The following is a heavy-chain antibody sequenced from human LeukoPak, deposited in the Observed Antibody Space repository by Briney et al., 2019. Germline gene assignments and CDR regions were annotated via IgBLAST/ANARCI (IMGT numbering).Heavy chain of an antibody. CDR1: GFTFSSYE. CDR3: AKDIGSGWSEDAFDI. D-gene: IGHD6-19*01. CDR2: ISSSGSTI. Sequence: PGGSLRLSCAASGFTFSSYEMNWVRQAPGKGLEWVSYISSSGSTIYYADSVKGRFTISRDNAKNSLYLQMNSLRAEDMALYYCAKDIGSGWSEDAFDIWGQGTMVTVSS. V-gene: IGHV3-48*03. J-gene: IGHJ3*02.